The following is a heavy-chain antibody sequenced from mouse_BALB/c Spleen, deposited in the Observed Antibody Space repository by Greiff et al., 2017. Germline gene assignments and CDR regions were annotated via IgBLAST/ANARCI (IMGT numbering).Heavy chain of an antibody. V-gene: IGHV1-14*01. CDR3: ARSAISYGYAMDY. CDR2: INPYNDGT. D-gene: IGHD1-1*01. Sequence: EVQLQQSGPELVKPGASVKMSCKASGYTFTSYVMHWVKQKPGQGLEWIGYINPYNDGTKYNEKFKGKATLTSDKSSSTAYMELSSLTSEDSAVYYCARSAISYGYAMDYWGQGTSVTVSS. J-gene: IGHJ4*01. CDR1: GYTFTSYV.